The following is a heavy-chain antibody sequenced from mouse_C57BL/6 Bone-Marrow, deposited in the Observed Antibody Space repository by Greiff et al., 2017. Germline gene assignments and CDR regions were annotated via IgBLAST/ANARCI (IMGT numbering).Heavy chain of an antibody. CDR3: AREMGPLFDY. J-gene: IGHJ2*01. V-gene: IGHV1-64*01. CDR2: IHPNSGST. D-gene: IGHD2-3*01. CDR1: GYTFTSYW. Sequence: QVQLKQPGAELVKPGASVKLSCKASGYTFTSYWMHWVKQRPGQGLEWIGMIHPNSGSTNYNEKFKSKATLTVDKSASTAYMQLSSLTSEDSAVYYCAREMGPLFDYCGQGTTLTVSS.